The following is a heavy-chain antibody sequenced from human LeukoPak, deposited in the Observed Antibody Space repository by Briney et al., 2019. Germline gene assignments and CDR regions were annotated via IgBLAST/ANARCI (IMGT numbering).Heavy chain of an antibody. J-gene: IGHJ6*02. CDR3: ARNDFWSGSYYYGMDV. V-gene: IGHV4-4*07. D-gene: IGHD3-3*01. CDR1: GGSISSYY. Sequence: SETLSLTCTVSGGSISSYYWSWIRQPAGKGLEWIGRIYTSGSTNYNPSLKSRVTISVDTSKNQFSLKLSSVTAADTAVYYCARNDFWSGSYYYGMDVWGQGTTVTVSS. CDR2: IYTSGST.